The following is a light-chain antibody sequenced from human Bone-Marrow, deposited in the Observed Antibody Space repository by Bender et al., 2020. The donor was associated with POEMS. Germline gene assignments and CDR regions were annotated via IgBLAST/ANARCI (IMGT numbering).Light chain of an antibody. CDR1: SSDIGSYNL. CDR2: DAS. V-gene: IGLV2-14*02. J-gene: IGLJ2*01. Sequence: QSALTQPASVSGSPGQSITISCAGTSSDIGSYNLVSWYQQHPGKAPKLIIYDASERPPGVSDRFSGSKSGNTASLTISGLQAEDEADYYCSSYSSINTGVVCGGGTELTVL. CDR3: SSYSSINTGVV.